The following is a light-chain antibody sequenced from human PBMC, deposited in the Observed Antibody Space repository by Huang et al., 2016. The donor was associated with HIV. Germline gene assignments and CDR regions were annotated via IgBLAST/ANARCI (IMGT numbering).Light chain of an antibody. Sequence: EIAMTQSPATLSVSPGERATLSCRASQNIISNLAWYQQKPDQAPRLLIYGASTRATGIPARFSGSGSGTEFTLTISSLQSEDFAVYYCQQYNNWLPVTFGQGTKVEI. J-gene: IGKJ1*01. CDR3: QQYNNWLPVT. CDR1: QNIISN. CDR2: GAS. V-gene: IGKV3-15*01.